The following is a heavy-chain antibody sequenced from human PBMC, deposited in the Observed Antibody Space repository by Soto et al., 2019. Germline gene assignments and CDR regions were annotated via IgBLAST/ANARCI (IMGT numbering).Heavy chain of an antibody. D-gene: IGHD3-9*01. CDR1: GFAFSDSY. CDR2: ISKSSTYT. V-gene: IGHV3-11*06. CDR3: ARDRNRYYDILTNSRNYFDY. Sequence: PGGSLRLSCAASGFAFSDSYMSWIRQAPGKGLEWVAYISKSSTYTKYAESMRGRFTISRDNAKNSLYLQIDSLRAEDTAVYYCARDRNRYYDILTNSRNYFDYWGQGTLVTVYS. J-gene: IGHJ4*02.